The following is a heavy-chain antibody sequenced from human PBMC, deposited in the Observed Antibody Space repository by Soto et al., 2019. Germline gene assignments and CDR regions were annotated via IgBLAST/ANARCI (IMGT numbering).Heavy chain of an antibody. J-gene: IGHJ2*01. Sequence: EVQLLESGGGLVQPGGSLRLSCAASGFTFSSYAMSWVRQAPGKGLEWVSAISGSGGSTYYADSMKGRFTIHRDNSKNPLYLQTTRPSSEDMGVCYCAKLTMGCYFDLWGRGILVNASS. CDR2: ISGSGGST. CDR1: GFTFSSYA. CDR3: AKLTMGCYFDL. D-gene: IGHD3-3*01. V-gene: IGHV3-23*01.